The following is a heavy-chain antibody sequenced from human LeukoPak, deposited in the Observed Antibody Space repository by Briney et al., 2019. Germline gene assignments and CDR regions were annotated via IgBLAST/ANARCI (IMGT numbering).Heavy chain of an antibody. D-gene: IGHD6-13*01. CDR1: GYTFSSYA. CDR2: ISGSGGST. Sequence: PGGSLRLSCAASGYTFSSYAMSWVRQAPGKGLEWVSAISGSGGSTYYADSVKGRFTISRDNSKNTLYLQMNSLRAEDTAVYYCAKTGTPWYYFDYWGQGTLVTVSS. CDR3: AKTGTPWYYFDY. V-gene: IGHV3-23*01. J-gene: IGHJ4*02.